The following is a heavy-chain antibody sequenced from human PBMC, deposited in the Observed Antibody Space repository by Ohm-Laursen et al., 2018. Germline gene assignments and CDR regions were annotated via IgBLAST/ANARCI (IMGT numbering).Heavy chain of an antibody. Sequence: TLSLTCSVSDDSIIGSYWSWIRQPPGKGLEWIGYIFYSGSTNYNPSLKSRVTILLDTSKNQFSLQLISVSAADTAVYYCARSKGDSWLYYYYGLDVWGHGTTVLVSS. CDR2: IFYSGST. J-gene: IGHJ6*02. CDR1: DDSIIGSY. D-gene: IGHD6-13*01. CDR3: ARSKGDSWLYYYYGLDV. V-gene: IGHV4-59*01.